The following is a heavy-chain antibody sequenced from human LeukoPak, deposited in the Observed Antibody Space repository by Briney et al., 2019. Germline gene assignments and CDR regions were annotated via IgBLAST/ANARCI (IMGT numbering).Heavy chain of an antibody. Sequence: GGSLRLSCVVSGFTFSGFRMTWSRQPQGKGLEWVADIKQDGSDEYYVDSVKGRFTISRDNAKSSLYLQMNSQTAEDTAVYYCARGGFLDFRGQGTLVTVSS. CDR3: ARGGFLDF. V-gene: IGHV3-7*03. J-gene: IGHJ4*02. CDR2: IKQDGSDE. D-gene: IGHD2/OR15-2a*01. CDR1: GFTFSGFR.